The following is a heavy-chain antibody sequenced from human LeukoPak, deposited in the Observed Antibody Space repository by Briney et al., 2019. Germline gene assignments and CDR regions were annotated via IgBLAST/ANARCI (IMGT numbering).Heavy chain of an antibody. CDR2: IKQDGSEK. Sequence: GGSLRLSCADSGFIFNNYWMSWVRQAPGKGLEWVANIKQDGSEKYYVDSVKGRFTISRDNAKNSLYLQMNSLRAEDTAVYYCARAHRSRAFDYWGQGTLVTVSS. D-gene: IGHD1-14*01. CDR1: GFIFNNYW. V-gene: IGHV3-7*01. CDR3: ARAHRSRAFDY. J-gene: IGHJ4*02.